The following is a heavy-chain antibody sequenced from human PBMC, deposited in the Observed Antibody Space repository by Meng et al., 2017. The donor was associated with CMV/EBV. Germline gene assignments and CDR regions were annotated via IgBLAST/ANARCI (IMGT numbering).Heavy chain of an antibody. J-gene: IGHJ5*02. CDR1: GGSISSSSYY. V-gene: IGHV4-39*07. CDR3: ASGITIFGVVINSYNWFDP. D-gene: IGHD3-3*01. Sequence: SETLSLTCTVSGGSISSSSYYWGWIRQPPGKGLEWIGSIYYSGSTYYNPSLKSRATISVDTSKNQFSLKLSSVTAADTAVYYCASGITIFGVVINSYNWFDPWGQGTLVTVSS. CDR2: IYYSGST.